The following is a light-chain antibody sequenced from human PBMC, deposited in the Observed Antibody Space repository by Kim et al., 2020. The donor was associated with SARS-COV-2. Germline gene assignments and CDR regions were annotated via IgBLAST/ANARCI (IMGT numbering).Light chain of an antibody. Sequence: DIQISQSPSSLHASIGDTVTITCQASQDIHDFLSWFQQKHGRAPKLLIYDASHLEPGVPSRFSGSGSGTHFIFNISSLQPEDTATFFCQQYESLPLIFGQGTRLEIK. CDR2: DAS. CDR3: QQYESLPLI. J-gene: IGKJ5*01. CDR1: QDIHDF. V-gene: IGKV1-33*01.